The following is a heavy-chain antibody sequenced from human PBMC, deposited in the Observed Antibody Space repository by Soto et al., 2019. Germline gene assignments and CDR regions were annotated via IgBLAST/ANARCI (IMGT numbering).Heavy chain of an antibody. CDR2: IRSKAYGGTT. CDR1: GFTFGDYA. J-gene: IGHJ4*02. D-gene: IGHD3-10*01. CDR3: TGREHVLLWFGDGGVSFDY. V-gene: IGHV3-49*03. Sequence: GGSLRLSCTASGFTFGDYAMSWFRQAPGKGLEWVGFIRSKAYGGTTEYAASVKGRFTISRDDSKSIAYLQMNSLKTEDTAVYYCTGREHVLLWFGDGGVSFDYWGQGTLVTVSS.